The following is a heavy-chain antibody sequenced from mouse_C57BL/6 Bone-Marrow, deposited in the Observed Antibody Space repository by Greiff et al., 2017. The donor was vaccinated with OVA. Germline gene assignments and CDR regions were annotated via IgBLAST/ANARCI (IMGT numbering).Heavy chain of an antibody. V-gene: IGHV1-55*01. Sequence: QVQLQQPGAELVKPGASVKMSCKASGYTFTSYWITWVKQRPGQGLEWIGDIYPGSGRTNYNEKFKSKATLTVDTSSSTAKMQLSSLTSEDTAVYDRARSGITTVEGDFAMDYWGQGTSVTVSS. CDR1: GYTFTSYW. CDR2: IYPGSGRT. CDR3: ARSGITTVEGDFAMDY. J-gene: IGHJ4*01. D-gene: IGHD1-1*01.